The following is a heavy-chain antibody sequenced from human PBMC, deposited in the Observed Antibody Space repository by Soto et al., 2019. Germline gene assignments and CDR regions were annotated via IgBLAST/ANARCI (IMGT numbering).Heavy chain of an antibody. CDR1: GYTXTTYT. Sequence: SXKVSFKATGYTXTTYTLHLVRQAPGQSLEWMGWVNTENGDTKYSQKFQVRFTITIDTSSITAYMEMSSLGSEDTAISYCARDIFGLLNNGVSDFWGQGTLVTVSS. J-gene: IGHJ4*02. V-gene: IGHV1-3*04. D-gene: IGHD3-9*01. CDR3: ARDIFGLLNNGVSDF. CDR2: VNTENGDT.